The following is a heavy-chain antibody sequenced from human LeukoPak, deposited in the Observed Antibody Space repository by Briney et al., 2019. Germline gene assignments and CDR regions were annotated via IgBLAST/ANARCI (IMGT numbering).Heavy chain of an antibody. J-gene: IGHJ3*01. CDR1: ENTFTNYY. D-gene: IGHD4-23*01. CDR3: ARDMSTRVTPISYAFDV. CDR2: INPNGDGT. V-gene: IGHV1-46*01. Sequence: ASVKVSCKASENTFTNYYMHWVRQAPGQGLEWLGIINPNGDGTNCAQTFQGRVTMTRDTSTTTVYMELSSLRSEDTAVYYCARDMSTRVTPISYAFDVWGQGTMVTVSS.